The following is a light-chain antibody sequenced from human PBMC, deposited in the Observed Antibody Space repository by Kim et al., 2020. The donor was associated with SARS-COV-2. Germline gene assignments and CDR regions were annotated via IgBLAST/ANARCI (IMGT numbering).Light chain of an antibody. CDR2: GKN. V-gene: IGLV3-19*01. CDR3: KSRDSSGDLRV. CDR1: SIRSDY. Sequence: ALGQKGRITCQGDSIRSDYASWYQQKPGQAPVLVIYGKNNRPSGIPDRFSGSSSGTTASLSITGAQAEDEADDYCKSRDSSGDLRVFGGGTQLTVL. J-gene: IGLJ3*02.